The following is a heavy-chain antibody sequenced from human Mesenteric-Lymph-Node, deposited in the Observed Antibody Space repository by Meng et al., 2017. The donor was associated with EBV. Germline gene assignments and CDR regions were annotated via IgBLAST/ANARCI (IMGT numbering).Heavy chain of an antibody. V-gene: IGHV4-61*01. CDR2: IYYSGSA. CDR1: GGSVSSGSYY. Sequence: QVQLQESGPGLVEPSETLSLTCTVLGGSVSSGSYYWSWIRQPPGKGLEWIGYIYYSGSANYNPSLKSRVTISVDTSKNQFSLKLSSVTAADTAVYYCGRGRTYWYFDLWGRGTLVTVSS. CDR3: GRGRTYWYFDL. J-gene: IGHJ2*01.